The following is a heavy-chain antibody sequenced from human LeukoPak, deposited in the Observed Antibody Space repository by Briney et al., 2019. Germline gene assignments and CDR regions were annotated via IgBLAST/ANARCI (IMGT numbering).Heavy chain of an antibody. CDR1: GFTFNXXX. CDR3: ARPNGYSSGWFFDY. CDR2: IWYDGSNK. J-gene: IGHJ4*02. V-gene: IGHV3-33*01. D-gene: IGHD6-19*01. Sequence: GRSLRLSCXASGFTFNXXXXXXVRQAPGKGXEXXXVIWYDGSNKYYADSXXGRFTISRDNSKNTLYLQMNSLRAEDTAVYYCARPNGYSSGWFFDYWGQGTLVTVSS.